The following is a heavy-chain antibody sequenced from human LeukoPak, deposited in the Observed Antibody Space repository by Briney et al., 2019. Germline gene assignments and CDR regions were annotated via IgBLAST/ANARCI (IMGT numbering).Heavy chain of an antibody. CDR2: INHSGST. CDR1: GGSFSGYY. V-gene: IGHV4-34*01. Sequence: SETLSLTCAVYGGSFSGYYWSWIRQPPGKGLEWIGEINHSGSTNYNPSLKSRVTISVDTSKNQFSLKLSSVTAADTAVYYCARESVLGGDYWGQGTLVTVSS. D-gene: IGHD3-16*01. J-gene: IGHJ4*02. CDR3: ARESVLGGDY.